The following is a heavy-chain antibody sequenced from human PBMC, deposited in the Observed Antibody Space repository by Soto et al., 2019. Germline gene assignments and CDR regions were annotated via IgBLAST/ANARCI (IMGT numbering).Heavy chain of an antibody. D-gene: IGHD1-26*01. CDR3: ARPFSGNYYDAFDI. J-gene: IGHJ3*02. V-gene: IGHV5-51*01. Sequence: GESLKISCKGSGYSFSSFWLACVRQMPGKGLEWMVVIYPGDSDTRYSPSFQGQVTISADKSITTAYLQWSSLKASDTAMYYCARPFSGNYYDAFDIWGQGTMVTVSS. CDR1: GYSFSSFW. CDR2: IYPGDSDT.